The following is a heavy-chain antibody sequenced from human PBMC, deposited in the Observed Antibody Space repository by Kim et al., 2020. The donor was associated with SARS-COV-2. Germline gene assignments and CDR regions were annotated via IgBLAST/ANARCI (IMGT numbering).Heavy chain of an antibody. CDR3: ARDRAGATLQGWFDP. D-gene: IGHD1-26*01. Sequence: AQNLQGRVTMTTDPSTRTAYMELRSLRPDDTAVYYCARDRAGATLQGWFDPWGQGTLVTVSS. V-gene: IGHV1-18*01. J-gene: IGHJ5*02.